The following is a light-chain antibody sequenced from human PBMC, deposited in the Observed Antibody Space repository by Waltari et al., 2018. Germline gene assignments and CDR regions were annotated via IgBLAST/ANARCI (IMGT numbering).Light chain of an antibody. CDR3: QVWDANTDPGV. Sequence: SYVLTQPPSVSVAPGETARITCGGNNIESKSVHWYRQRPGQAPVVFLSYDNDRAAGIPERVSGSNSGNTANLTISRVEAGDEADYFCQVWDANTDPGVFGTGTEVTVL. J-gene: IGLJ1*01. CDR1: NIESKS. CDR2: YDN. V-gene: IGLV3-21*01.